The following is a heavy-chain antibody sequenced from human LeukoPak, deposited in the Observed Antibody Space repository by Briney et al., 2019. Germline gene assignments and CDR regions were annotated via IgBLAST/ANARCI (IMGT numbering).Heavy chain of an antibody. D-gene: IGHD3-22*01. CDR3: ARVPMDSSGYWSYYYGMDV. CDR2: SIPIFGIA. CDR1: GGTFSSYA. V-gene: IGHV1-69*04. J-gene: IGHJ6*02. Sequence: SVKVSCKASGGTFSSYAISWVRQAPGQGLEWMGRSIPIFGIANYAQKFQGRVTITADKSTSTAYMELSSLRSEDTAVYYCARVPMDSSGYWSYYYGMDVWGQGTTVTVSS.